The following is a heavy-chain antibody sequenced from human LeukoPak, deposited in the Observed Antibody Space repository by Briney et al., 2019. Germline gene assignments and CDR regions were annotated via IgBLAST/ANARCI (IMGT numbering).Heavy chain of an antibody. CDR1: GGSISSGSYY. D-gene: IGHD2-15*01. CDR2: VYASGTT. J-gene: IGHJ4*02. CDR3: ARGSPRVGFDY. V-gene: IGHV4-61*02. Sequence: PSQTLSLTCTVSGGSISSGSYYWSWIRQPAGKGLEWIGRVYASGTTNYNPSLKGRVTMSVDTSKNQFSLKLTSVTATDPAVYYCARGSPRVGFDYWGQGTLVTVSS.